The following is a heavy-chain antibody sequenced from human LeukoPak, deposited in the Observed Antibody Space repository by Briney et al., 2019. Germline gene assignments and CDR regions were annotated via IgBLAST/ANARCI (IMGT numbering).Heavy chain of an antibody. Sequence: GESLKISCKGSGYRFISYWIGWVRQMPGKGLEWMGIIYPGDSDTRYSPSFQGQVTISADKSISTAYLQWSSLKASDTAMYYCARPVGYCSGGSCYFDYWGQGTLVTVSS. D-gene: IGHD2-15*01. J-gene: IGHJ4*02. CDR3: ARPVGYCSGGSCYFDY. CDR2: IYPGDSDT. CDR1: GYRFISYW. V-gene: IGHV5-51*01.